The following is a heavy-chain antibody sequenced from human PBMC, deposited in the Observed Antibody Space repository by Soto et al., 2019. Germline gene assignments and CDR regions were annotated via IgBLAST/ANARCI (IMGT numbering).Heavy chain of an antibody. Sequence: GSGPTLVNPTQTLTLTCTFSGFSLSTTGVGVGWIRQPPGKAPEWLALIYWNDDRRYSPSLKSRLTITKDTSKNQVVLTMTNMDLVDTATYCYARRKEEGGSSDIDVWGQGTTVTVSS. V-gene: IGHV2-5*01. D-gene: IGHD3-16*01. J-gene: IGHJ6*02. CDR3: ARRKEEGGSSDIDV. CDR2: IYWNDDR. CDR1: GFSLSTTGVG.